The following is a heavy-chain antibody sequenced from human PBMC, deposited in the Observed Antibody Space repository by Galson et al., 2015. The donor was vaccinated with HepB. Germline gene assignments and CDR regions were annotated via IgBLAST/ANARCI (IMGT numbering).Heavy chain of an antibody. CDR2: INAGNGNT. J-gene: IGHJ3*01. D-gene: IGHD3-9*01. V-gene: IGHV1-3*01. CDR3: ARGDYDILTGYYVASFDV. Sequence: WVRQAPGQRLEWVGWINAGNGNTRSSQKFQGRVTITSDTSASTVYMELSSLRPEDTAIYYCARGDYDILTGYYVASFDVWGQGTMVTVSS.